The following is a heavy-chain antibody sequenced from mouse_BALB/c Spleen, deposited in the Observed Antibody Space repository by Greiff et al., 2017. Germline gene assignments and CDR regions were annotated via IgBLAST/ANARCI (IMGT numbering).Heavy chain of an antibody. CDR1: GFTFSSYG. CDR3: ARDPRWLPLDY. Sequence: EVQLVESGGGLVQPGGSLKLSCAASGFTFSSYGMSWVRQTPDKRLELVATINSNGGSTYYPDSVKGRFTISRDNAKNTLYLQMSSLKSEDTAMYYCARDPRWLPLDYWGQGTTLTVSS. D-gene: IGHD2-3*01. V-gene: IGHV5-6-3*01. J-gene: IGHJ2*01. CDR2: INSNGGST.